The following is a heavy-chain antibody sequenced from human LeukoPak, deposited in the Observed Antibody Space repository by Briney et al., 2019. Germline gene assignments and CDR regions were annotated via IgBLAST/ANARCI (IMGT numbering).Heavy chain of an antibody. CDR3: AKRGVVIRVILVGFHKEAYYFDS. D-gene: IGHD3-22*01. CDR1: GITLSNYG. CDR2: ISDSGGRT. Sequence: GGSLRLSCAVSGITLSNYGVSWVRQAPGKGLEWVAGISDSGGRTNYADSVKGRFTISRDNPKNTIYLQMNSLRAEDTAVYFCAKRGVVIRVILVGFHKEAYYFDSWGQGALVTVSS. V-gene: IGHV3-23*01. J-gene: IGHJ4*02.